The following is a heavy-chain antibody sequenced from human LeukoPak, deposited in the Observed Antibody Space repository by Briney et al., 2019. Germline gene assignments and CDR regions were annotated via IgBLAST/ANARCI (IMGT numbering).Heavy chain of an antibody. D-gene: IGHD4-17*01. V-gene: IGHV3-7*01. CDR1: GFTFSTFW. Sequence: GGSLRLSCAASGFTFSTFWMNWARQAPGTGLEWVANLKEDGNEKYYVDSVKGRFTISRDNAKNSLYLQMNSLRPEDTAVYYCARGHYGDYGWGQGTLVTVSS. CDR3: ARGHYGDYG. J-gene: IGHJ4*02. CDR2: LKEDGNEK.